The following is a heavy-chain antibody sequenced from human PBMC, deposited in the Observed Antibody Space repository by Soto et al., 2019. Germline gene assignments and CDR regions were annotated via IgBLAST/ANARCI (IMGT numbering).Heavy chain of an antibody. J-gene: IGHJ4*02. D-gene: IGHD3-16*01. V-gene: IGHV3-23*01. CDR1: GFTYTPYA. Sequence: EVQLLESGGGLVQPGGSLRLSCAASGFTYTPYAMTWVRQAPGKGLEWVSVITGGVGVTYYADSVKGRFTISRDNSKDPLYLQMHNLRAEDTAVYFCAKFPGGTFNQWYFHYWVQGTLVTVSS. CDR2: ITGGVGVT. CDR3: AKFPGGTFNQWYFHY.